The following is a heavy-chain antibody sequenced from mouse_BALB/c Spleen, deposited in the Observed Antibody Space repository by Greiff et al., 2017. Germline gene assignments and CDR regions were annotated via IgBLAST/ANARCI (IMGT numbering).Heavy chain of an antibody. CDR2: ILPGSGST. CDR1: GYTFSSYW. Sequence: QVQLQQSGAELMKPGASVKISCKATGYTFSSYWIEWVKQRPGHGLEWIGEILPGSGSTNYNEKFKGKATFTADTSSNTAYMQLSSLTSEDSAVYYCASPSRGKNGFAYWGQGTLVTVSA. J-gene: IGHJ3*01. V-gene: IGHV1-9*01. CDR3: ASPSRGKNGFAY.